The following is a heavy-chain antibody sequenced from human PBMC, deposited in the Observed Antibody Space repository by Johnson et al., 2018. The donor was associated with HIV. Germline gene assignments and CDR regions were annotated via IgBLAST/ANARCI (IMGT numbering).Heavy chain of an antibody. CDR2: ISYDGSNK. CDR1: EFTFSNYG. CDR3: AKGRSEYSSPIGAFDI. V-gene: IGHV3-30*18. J-gene: IGHJ3*02. Sequence: QMLLVESGGGVVQPGRSLRLSCVASEFTFSNYGMHWVRQAPGKGLECMAVISYDGSNKYYADSVKGRFTISRDNSKNTLYLQMNSLRAEDTALYYCAKGRSEYSSPIGAFDIWGQGTMVTVSS. D-gene: IGHD6-6*01.